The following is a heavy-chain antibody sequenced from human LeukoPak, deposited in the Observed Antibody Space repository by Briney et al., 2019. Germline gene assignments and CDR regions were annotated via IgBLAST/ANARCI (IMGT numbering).Heavy chain of an antibody. J-gene: IGHJ4*02. CDR1: GYSFTGYW. Sequence: GESLKISCKGSGYSFTGYWIGWVRQMPGKGLEWMGIIYPGDSDTRYSPSFQGQVTISADKSISTAYLQWSSLKASDTAMYYCARRAGHYYDSSGYYFFDYWGQGTLVTVSS. V-gene: IGHV5-51*01. CDR3: ARRAGHYYDSSGYYFFDY. CDR2: IYPGDSDT. D-gene: IGHD3-22*01.